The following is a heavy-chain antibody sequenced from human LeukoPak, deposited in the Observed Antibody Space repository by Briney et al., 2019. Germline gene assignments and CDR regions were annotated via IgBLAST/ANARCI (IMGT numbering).Heavy chain of an antibody. CDR2: INHSGST. J-gene: IGHJ4*02. CDR1: GGSFSGYY. D-gene: IGHD3-10*01. CDR3: ARPNRYGSFDY. Sequence: SETLSLTCAVYGGSFSGYYWSWIRQPPGKGVEWIGEINHSGSTNYNPSLKSRVTISVDTSKNQFSLKLSSVTAADTAVYYCARPNRYGSFDYWGQGTLVTVSS. V-gene: IGHV4-34*01.